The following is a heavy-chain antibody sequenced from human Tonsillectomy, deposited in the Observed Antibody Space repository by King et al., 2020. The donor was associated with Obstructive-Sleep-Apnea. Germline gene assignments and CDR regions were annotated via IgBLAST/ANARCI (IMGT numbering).Heavy chain of an antibody. J-gene: IGHJ4*02. Sequence: DVQLVESGGGLVQPGGSLRLSCAASGFTFSNYWMHWVRQAPGKGLVWVSRINTDGSSTNYADSVKGRFTISRDNAKNMLYLQMNNLRAEDTAVYYCARDYGSRITMVRGIGGFWGQGTLVTVSS. D-gene: IGHD3-10*01. V-gene: IGHV3-74*01. CDR1: GFTFSNYW. CDR2: INTDGSST. CDR3: ARDYGSRITMVRGIGGF.